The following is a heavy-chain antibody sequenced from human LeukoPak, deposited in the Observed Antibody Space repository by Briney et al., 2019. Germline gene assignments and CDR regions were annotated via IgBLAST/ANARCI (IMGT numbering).Heavy chain of an antibody. J-gene: IGHJ3*02. V-gene: IGHV4-4*02. D-gene: IGHD6-13*01. Sequence: SGTLSLTCAVSGGSISSSNWWSWVRQPPGKGLEWIGEIYHSGSTNYNPSLKSRVTISVDTSKNQFSLKLSSVTAADTAVYYCAGIAAAGTDAFDIWGQGTMVTVSS. CDR3: AGIAAAGTDAFDI. CDR2: IYHSGST. CDR1: GGSISSSNW.